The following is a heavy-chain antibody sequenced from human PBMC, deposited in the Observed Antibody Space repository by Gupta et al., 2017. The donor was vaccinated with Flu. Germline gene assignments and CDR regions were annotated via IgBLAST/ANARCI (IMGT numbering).Heavy chain of an antibody. Sequence: QVQLQESGPGLVKPSATLSLTCAVSGASIGSHYWSWIRQPPGKGLEWIGDISDSGSNNYNPSLETRVTVSVDTSKNELSLRLSSVTAADTAVYYCATSYVSGWTGVFDFWGQGTMVTVSS. CDR2: ISDSGSN. CDR1: GASIGSHY. CDR3: ATSYVSGWTGVFDF. J-gene: IGHJ3*01. V-gene: IGHV4-59*08. D-gene: IGHD6-19*01.